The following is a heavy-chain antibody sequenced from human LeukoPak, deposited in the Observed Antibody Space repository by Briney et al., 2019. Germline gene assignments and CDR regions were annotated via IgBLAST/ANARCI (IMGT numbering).Heavy chain of an antibody. CDR3: AREGHPTTVTTI. D-gene: IGHD4-11*01. V-gene: IGHV4-34*09. J-gene: IGHJ4*02. CDR2: INHSGST. CDR1: GGSFSGYY. Sequence: SETLSLTCAVYGGSFSGYYWSWIRQPPGKGLEWIGEINHSGSTYYNPSLKSRVTISVDTSKNQFSLKLSSVTAADTAVYYCAREGHPTTVTTIWGQGTLVTVSS.